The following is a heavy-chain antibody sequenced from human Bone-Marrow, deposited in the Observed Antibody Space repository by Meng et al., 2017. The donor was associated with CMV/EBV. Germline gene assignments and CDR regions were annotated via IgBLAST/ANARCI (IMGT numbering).Heavy chain of an antibody. Sequence: ASVKVSCKASGYTFTGYYMHWVRQAPGQGLEWMGWINPNSGGTNYAQKFQGRVTMTRDTSISTAYMELSRLRSDDTAVYYCAREQKRITIIGVVRYYYGMDVWGQGTTVTVSS. CDR2: INPNSGGT. V-gene: IGHV1-2*02. J-gene: IGHJ6*02. D-gene: IGHD3-3*01. CDR3: AREQKRITIIGVVRYYYGMDV. CDR1: GYTFTGYY.